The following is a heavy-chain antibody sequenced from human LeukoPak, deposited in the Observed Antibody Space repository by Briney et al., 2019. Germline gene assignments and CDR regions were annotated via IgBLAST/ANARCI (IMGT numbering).Heavy chain of an antibody. Sequence: GGSLRLSCAAPGFTFSSYWMSWVRQAPGKGLEWVSSISSGSSYIYYADSVKGRFTISRDNAKNSLYLQMNSLGVEDTAVYYCARGPTTIGSCGSSSCYAFDYWGRGTLVTVSS. D-gene: IGHD2-2*01. J-gene: IGHJ4*02. V-gene: IGHV3-21*01. CDR1: GFTFSSYW. CDR2: ISSGSSYI. CDR3: ARGPTTIGSCGSSSCYAFDY.